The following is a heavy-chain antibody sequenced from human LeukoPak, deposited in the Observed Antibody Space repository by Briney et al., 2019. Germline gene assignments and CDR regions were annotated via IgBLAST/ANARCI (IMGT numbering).Heavy chain of an antibody. CDR2: IATYNGKT. CDR3: YYMDV. V-gene: IGHV1-18*01. CDR1: GYTFDIYG. Sequence: GASVTVSCKASGYTFDIYGIAWVRQAPGQGLEWMGWIATYNGKTDYAQNLQGRVTMTTDLSTGTAYMELRSLRSDDTAVYYCYYMDVWGKGTPVTVSS. J-gene: IGHJ6*03.